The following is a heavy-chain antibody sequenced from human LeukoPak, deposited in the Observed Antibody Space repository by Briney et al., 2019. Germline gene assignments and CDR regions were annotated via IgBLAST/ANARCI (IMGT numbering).Heavy chain of an antibody. V-gene: IGHV3-23*01. CDR2: ISGGAPST. D-gene: IGHD3-10*01. J-gene: IGHJ4*02. CDR3: AKLYGSGTHYPIDY. Sequence: GGSLRLSCAASGFTFSSYAMSWVRQAPGKGLAWVSAISGGAPSTYYADSVKGRFTMSRDNSKHTLYPQMNSLRAEDTGVYYCAKLYGSGTHYPIDYWGQGILVTVSS. CDR1: GFTFSSYA.